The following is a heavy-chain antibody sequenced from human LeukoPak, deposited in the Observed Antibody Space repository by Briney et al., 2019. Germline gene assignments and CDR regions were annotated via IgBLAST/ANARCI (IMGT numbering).Heavy chain of an antibody. D-gene: IGHD6-13*01. Sequence: ASVKVSCKASGYTFTRYGISWVRLAPGQGLEWMGWISAYNGNTNYAQKLQGRVTMTTDTSTSTAYMEPRSLRSDDTAVYYCARGTPYSSSWEFDYWGHGSLVTVSS. CDR1: GYTFTRYG. V-gene: IGHV1-18*04. J-gene: IGHJ4*01. CDR2: ISAYNGNT. CDR3: ARGTPYSSSWEFDY.